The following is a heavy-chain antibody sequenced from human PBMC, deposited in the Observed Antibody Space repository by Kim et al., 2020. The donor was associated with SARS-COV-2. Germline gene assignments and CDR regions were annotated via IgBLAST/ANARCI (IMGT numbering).Heavy chain of an antibody. CDR2: IYYSGST. V-gene: IGHV4-39*01. D-gene: IGHD3-22*01. CDR1: GGSISSSSYF. Sequence: SETLSLTCTVSGGSISSSSYFWGWIRQPPGKGLEWIGSIYYSGSTYYNPSLKSRVTISVDTSKNQFSLKLSSVTAADTAVYYCAGVLSSGPIDYWGQGTLVTVSS. J-gene: IGHJ4*02. CDR3: AGVLSSGPIDY.